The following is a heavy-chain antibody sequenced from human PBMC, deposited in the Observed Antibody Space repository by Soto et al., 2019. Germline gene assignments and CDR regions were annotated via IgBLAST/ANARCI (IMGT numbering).Heavy chain of an antibody. CDR2: ISAYSGDT. D-gene: IGHD4-17*01. CDR3: ARGTFYGDYEFDY. Sequence: ASVKVSCKASGYNFTRYGFSWVRQAPGQGLEWMGWISAYSGDTNYAQKFQGRVSMTTDTSTSTAYMELRSLRSDDTAVYYCARGTFYGDYEFDYWGQGTLVTVSS. J-gene: IGHJ4*02. V-gene: IGHV1-18*01. CDR1: GYNFTRYG.